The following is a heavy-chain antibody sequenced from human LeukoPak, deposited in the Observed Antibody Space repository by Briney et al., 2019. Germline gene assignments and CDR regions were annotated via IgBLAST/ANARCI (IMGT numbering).Heavy chain of an antibody. J-gene: IGHJ4*02. CDR3: ATTGSGSYYILDF. CDR1: GYTFTSYD. Sequence: RRASVKVSCTASGYTFTSYDINWVRQATGQGLEWMGWMNPNSGNTGYAQKFQGRATMTGDMSISTAYMELSRLRSDDTAVYYCATTGSGSYYILDFWGQGTLVTVSS. CDR2: MNPNSGNT. D-gene: IGHD3-10*01. V-gene: IGHV1-8*02.